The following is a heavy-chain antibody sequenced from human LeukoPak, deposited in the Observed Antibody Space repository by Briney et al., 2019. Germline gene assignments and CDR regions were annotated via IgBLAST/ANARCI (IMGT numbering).Heavy chain of an antibody. CDR2: INPSGGST. D-gene: IGHD6-13*01. CDR1: GYTFTSYY. CDR3: ARVRRERGRYSSSWYGEYYYYMDV. V-gene: IGHV1-46*01. Sequence: ASVKASCKASGYTFTSYYMHWVRQAPGQGLEWMGIINPSGGSTSYAQKFQGRVTMTTDTSTSTAYMELRSLRSDDTAVYYCARVRRERGRYSSSWYGEYYYYMDVWGKGTTVTVSS. J-gene: IGHJ6*03.